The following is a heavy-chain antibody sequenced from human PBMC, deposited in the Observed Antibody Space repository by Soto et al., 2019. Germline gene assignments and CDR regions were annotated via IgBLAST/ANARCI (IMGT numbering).Heavy chain of an antibody. Sequence: QVQLVQSGAEVKNPGASVKVSCKASGYTFTSYGVSWVRQAPGQGLEWLGWISTYNGNANYAQKFQDRVTLTADISTSTAYMDLGSLRSDDTAVYYCARDLRSKYGDFDSSHVWDQGTMITVSS. CDR3: ARDLRSKYGDFDSSHV. D-gene: IGHD4-17*01. J-gene: IGHJ3*01. CDR1: GYTFTSYG. CDR2: ISTYNGNA. V-gene: IGHV1-18*01.